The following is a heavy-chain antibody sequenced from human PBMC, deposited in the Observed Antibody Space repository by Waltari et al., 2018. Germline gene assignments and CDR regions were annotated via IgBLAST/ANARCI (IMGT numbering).Heavy chain of an antibody. CDR3: ASTLASYFDY. Sequence: EVQLVESGGGLVKPGGSLRLSCAASGFTFSSYSMNWVRQAPGKVLEWVSSISSSSSYIYYADSVKGRFTISRDNAKNSLYLQMNSLRAEDTAVYYCASTLASYFDYWGQGTLVTVSS. J-gene: IGHJ4*02. CDR1: GFTFSSYS. D-gene: IGHD2-21*01. V-gene: IGHV3-21*01. CDR2: ISSSSSYI.